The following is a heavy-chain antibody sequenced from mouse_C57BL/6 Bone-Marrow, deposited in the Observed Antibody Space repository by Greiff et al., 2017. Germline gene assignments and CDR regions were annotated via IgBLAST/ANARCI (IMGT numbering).Heavy chain of an antibody. D-gene: IGHD1-1*01. CDR1: GFSLSTFGMG. CDR2: IWWDDDK. CDR3: ARDYYGSSFYAMDY. V-gene: IGHV8-8*01. J-gene: IGHJ4*01. Sequence: VKLVESGPGILQPSQTLSLTCSFSGFSLSTFGMGVGWIRQPSGKGLEWLAHIWWDDDKYYNPALKSRLTISKDTSKNQVFLKIANVDTADTATYYCARDYYGSSFYAMDYWGQGTSVTVSS.